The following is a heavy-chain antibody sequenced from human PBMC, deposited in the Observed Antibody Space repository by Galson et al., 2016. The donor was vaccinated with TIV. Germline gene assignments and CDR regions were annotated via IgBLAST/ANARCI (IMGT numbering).Heavy chain of an antibody. CDR3: ARHFRYSDSSGYHYFDS. V-gene: IGHV5-51*01. D-gene: IGHD3-22*01. J-gene: IGHJ4*02. CDR2: IFPDDSGT. CDR1: GYRFSSYW. Sequence: QSGAEVKKPGESLKISCKGSGYRFSSYWIGWVRQRPGKGLEWLGIIFPDDSGTGYSPSLEGQVTFSADKSIRTAYLQWSSLKASDTAIYYCARHFRYSDSSGYHYFDSWGQGTMVTVSS.